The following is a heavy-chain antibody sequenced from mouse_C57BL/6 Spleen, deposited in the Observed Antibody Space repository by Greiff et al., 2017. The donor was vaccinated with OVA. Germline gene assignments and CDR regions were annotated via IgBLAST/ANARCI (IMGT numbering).Heavy chain of an antibody. Sequence: LQQPGAELVKPWASVKLSCKASGYTFTSYWMQWVKQRPGQGLEWIGEIDPSDSYTNYNQKFKGKATLTVDTSSSTAYMQLSSLTSEDSAVYYCARGGYFRYYAMDYWGQGTSVTVSS. V-gene: IGHV1-50*01. J-gene: IGHJ4*01. CDR2: IDPSDSYT. CDR3: ARGGYFRYYAMDY. CDR1: GYTFTSYW. D-gene: IGHD2-3*01.